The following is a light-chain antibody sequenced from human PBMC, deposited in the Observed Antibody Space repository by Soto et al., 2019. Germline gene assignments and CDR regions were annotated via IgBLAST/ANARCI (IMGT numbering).Light chain of an antibody. CDR3: SSYTRSSSVV. CDR2: GVS. CDR1: SSDVGGYKF. V-gene: IGLV2-14*01. Sequence: QSALTQPASVSGSPGQSITISCTGTSSDVGGYKFVSWYQQHPGKAPKLIIYGVSNRPSGVSNRFSGSKSGNAASLTISGLQAEDEADYYCSSYTRSSSVVFGGGTKVTVL. J-gene: IGLJ3*02.